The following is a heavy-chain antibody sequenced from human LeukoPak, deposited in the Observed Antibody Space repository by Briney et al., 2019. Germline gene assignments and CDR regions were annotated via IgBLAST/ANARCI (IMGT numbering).Heavy chain of an antibody. D-gene: IGHD3-9*01. CDR2: IYYSGSN. CDR3: ARAGAYDILTGYSGALDY. J-gene: IGHJ4*02. Sequence: PSETLSLTCTVSGRSLSSYYWSWIRQPPGKGLEWIGYIYYSGSNNYNPSLKSRVTISVDTSKNQFSLKLSSVTAADTAVYYCARAGAYDILTGYSGALDYWGQGTLVTVSS. CDR1: GRSLSSYY. V-gene: IGHV4-59*01.